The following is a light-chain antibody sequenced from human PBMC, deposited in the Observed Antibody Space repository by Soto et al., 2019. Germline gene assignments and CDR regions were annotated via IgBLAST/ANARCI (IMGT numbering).Light chain of an antibody. V-gene: IGKV3-20*01. Sequence: EIVLTQSPGTPSLSPGERATLSCRASQSVSSNNLAWYQQRPGQAPRVVIYGASTRATGIPERFSGSGSGPDFTLTSSILEPEDFAVYYCQQYGRSPFTFGPGTKVAIK. J-gene: IGKJ3*01. CDR1: QSVSSNN. CDR3: QQYGRSPFT. CDR2: GAS.